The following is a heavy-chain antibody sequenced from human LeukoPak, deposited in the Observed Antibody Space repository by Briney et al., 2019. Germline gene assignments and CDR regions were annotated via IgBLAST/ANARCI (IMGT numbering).Heavy chain of an antibody. D-gene: IGHD3-22*01. J-gene: IGHJ4*02. CDR3: ARLGFTMILVATT. CDR1: GDSINSSPYY. CDR2: FHHSGHT. Sequence: PSETLSLTCTVSGDSINSSPYYWGWIRQPPGKGLEWLVSFHHSGHTYYNPSLNSRLTISVDTSKNHLSLKLNSVTATDTAVYYCARLGFTMILVATTWGQGTLVTVSS. V-gene: IGHV4-39*01.